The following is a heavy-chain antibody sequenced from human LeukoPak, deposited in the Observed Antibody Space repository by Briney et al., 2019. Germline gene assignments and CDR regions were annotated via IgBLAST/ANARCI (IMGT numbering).Heavy chain of an antibody. CDR3: ARRLSTRSYYLDD. CDR2: IYYSGTT. Sequence: SETLSLTCTVSGGSISFSSDYWGWIRQPPGQGLEWIGDIYYSGTTNYTPSLKSRVTMSVDTSKNQFSLKLNSATAADTAVYYCARRLSTRSYYLDDWGQGTLVTVSS. D-gene: IGHD2/OR15-2a*01. V-gene: IGHV4-39*01. CDR1: GGSISFSSDY. J-gene: IGHJ4*02.